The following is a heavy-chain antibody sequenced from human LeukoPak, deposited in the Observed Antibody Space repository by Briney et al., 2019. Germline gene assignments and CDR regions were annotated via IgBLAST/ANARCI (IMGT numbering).Heavy chain of an antibody. CDR3: ARDRGSRVRGGVYYYMDV. V-gene: IGHV1-69*13. J-gene: IGHJ6*03. Sequence: SVKASCKASGGTFSSYAISWVRQAPGQGIEWMAGIIPIFGTANYAQKFQGRVTITADESTSTAYMELSSLRSEDTAVYYCARDRGSRVRGGVYYYMDVWGKGTTVTISS. CDR2: IIPIFGTA. CDR1: GGTFSSYA. D-gene: IGHD3-10*01.